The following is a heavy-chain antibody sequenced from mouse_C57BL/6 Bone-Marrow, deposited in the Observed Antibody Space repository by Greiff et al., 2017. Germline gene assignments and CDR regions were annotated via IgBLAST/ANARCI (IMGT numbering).Heavy chain of an antibody. CDR3: ARGTTVVATGYFDY. CDR1: GYSFTGYF. V-gene: IGHV1-20*01. CDR2: INPCNCDT. Sequence: EVKVEESGPELVKPGDSVKISCKASGYSFTGYFMNWVLQSPGKSLEWIGRINPCNCDTFYNQKFKGKATFTVDKSSSTANMELRRLTSEVSAGYYCARGTTVVATGYFDYWGQGTTLTVSS. J-gene: IGHJ2*01. D-gene: IGHD1-1*01.